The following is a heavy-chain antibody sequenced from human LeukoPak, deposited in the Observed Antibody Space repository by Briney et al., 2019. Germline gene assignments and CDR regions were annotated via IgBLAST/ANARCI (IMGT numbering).Heavy chain of an antibody. D-gene: IGHD3-22*01. Sequence: SETLSLTCTVSGGYISSYYWSWIRQPAGKGLEWIGRIYTSGSTNYNPSLKSRVTMSVDTSKNQFSLKLSSVTAADTAVYYCARSDIAYYYDSSGYAFDIWGQGTMVTVSS. CDR1: GGYISSYY. CDR3: ARSDIAYYYDSSGYAFDI. CDR2: IYTSGST. J-gene: IGHJ3*02. V-gene: IGHV4-4*07.